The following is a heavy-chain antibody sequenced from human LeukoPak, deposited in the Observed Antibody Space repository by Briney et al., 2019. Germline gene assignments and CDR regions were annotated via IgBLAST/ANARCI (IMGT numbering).Heavy chain of an antibody. V-gene: IGHV3-74*03. J-gene: IGHJ4*02. CDR3: ARRFYQTNVYVRHFDH. CDR2: ISDDGSIT. Sequence: GGSLRLSCAASGFTFSRDWMHWVRQAPGKGPEWVSRISDDGSITTYADSVQGRFTISRGNAKSTMFLQMNSLRAEDTAVYFCARRFYQTNVYVRHFDHWGQGILVTVSS. CDR1: GFTFSRDW. D-gene: IGHD3-16*01.